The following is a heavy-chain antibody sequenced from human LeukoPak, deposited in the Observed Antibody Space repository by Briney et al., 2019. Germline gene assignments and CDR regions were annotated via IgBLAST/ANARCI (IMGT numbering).Heavy chain of an antibody. CDR1: GYTFTGYY. D-gene: IGHD4-17*01. Sequence: GASVKVSCKTSGYTFTGYYMHWVRQPPGQGLEWMGRINPNSGGTNYVQKFQGRVTMTRDTSISTAYMEMSRLRSDDTAVYYCARGYGDFNAFDIWGQGTMVTVSS. J-gene: IGHJ3*02. CDR3: ARGYGDFNAFDI. CDR2: INPNSGGT. V-gene: IGHV1-2*06.